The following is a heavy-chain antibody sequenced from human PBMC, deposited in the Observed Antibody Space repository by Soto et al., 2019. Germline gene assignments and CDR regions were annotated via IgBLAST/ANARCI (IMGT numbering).Heavy chain of an antibody. CDR3: ARVTEDTAMVMAIYYYGMDV. CDR1: GFTFSSYS. D-gene: IGHD5-18*01. V-gene: IGHV3-21*01. J-gene: IGHJ6*02. Sequence: PXVSLRLSCAASGFTFSSYSMNWVRQAPGKGLEWVSSISSSSSYIYYADSVKGRFTISRDNAKNSLYLQMNSLRAEDTAVYYCARVTEDTAMVMAIYYYGMDVWGQGTTVTVSS. CDR2: ISSSSSYI.